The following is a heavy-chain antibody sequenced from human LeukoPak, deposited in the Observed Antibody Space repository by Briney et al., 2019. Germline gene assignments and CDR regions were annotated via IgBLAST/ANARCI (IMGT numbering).Heavy chain of an antibody. CDR3: AVGAAADY. D-gene: IGHD6-13*01. J-gene: IGHJ4*02. Sequence: SGGSLRLSCAASGFTFDDYAMHWVRQAPGKGLEWVSGISWNSGSIGYADSVKGRFTISRDNAKNSLYLQMNSLRAEDTALYYCAVGAAADYWGQGTLVTVSS. CDR2: ISWNSGSI. V-gene: IGHV3-9*01. CDR1: GFTFDDYA.